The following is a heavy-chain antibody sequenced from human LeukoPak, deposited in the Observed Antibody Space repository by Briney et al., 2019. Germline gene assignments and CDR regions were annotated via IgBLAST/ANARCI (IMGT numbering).Heavy chain of an antibody. D-gene: IGHD6-13*01. J-gene: IGHJ4*02. Sequence: PSETLSLTCTVSGGSINSYYWSWIRQPPGKGLEWIGYINYSGSTNYNPSLKSRGTISVDTSKNQFSLRLSSVTAADTAVYYCARVTGYMTEDYFDYWGQGTLITVSS. CDR2: INYSGST. V-gene: IGHV4-59*01. CDR3: ARVTGYMTEDYFDY. CDR1: GGSINSYY.